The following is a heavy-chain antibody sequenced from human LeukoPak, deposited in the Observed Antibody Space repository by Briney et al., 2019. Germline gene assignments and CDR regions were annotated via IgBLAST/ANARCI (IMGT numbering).Heavy chain of an antibody. V-gene: IGHV4-39*01. Sequence: SETLSLTCTVSDGSISSSSYYWGWIRQPPGKGLEWIGSIYYSGSTYYNPSLKSRVTISVDTSKNQFSLKLSSVTAADTAVYYCATLARYDYVWGGYHNYYFDYWGQGTLVTVSS. CDR2: IYYSGST. D-gene: IGHD3-16*02. CDR1: DGSISSSSYY. J-gene: IGHJ4*02. CDR3: ATLARYDYVWGGYHNYYFDY.